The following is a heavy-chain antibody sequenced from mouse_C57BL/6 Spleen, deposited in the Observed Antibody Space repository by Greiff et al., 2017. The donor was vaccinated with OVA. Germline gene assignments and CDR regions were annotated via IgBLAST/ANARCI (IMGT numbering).Heavy chain of an antibody. CDR1: GYSFTGYY. V-gene: IGHV1-43*01. D-gene: IGHD2-4*01. Sequence: VQLQQSGPELVKPGASVKISCKASGYSFTGYYMHWVKQSSEKSLEWIGEINPSTGGTSYNQKFKGKATLTVDKSSSTAYMQLKSLTSEDSAVYYCARHDYDVDFDYWGQGTTLTVSS. CDR3: ARHDYDVDFDY. J-gene: IGHJ2*01. CDR2: INPSTGGT.